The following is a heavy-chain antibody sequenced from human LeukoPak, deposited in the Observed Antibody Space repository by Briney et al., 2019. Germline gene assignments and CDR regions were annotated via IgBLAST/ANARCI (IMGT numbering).Heavy chain of an antibody. D-gene: IGHD4-17*01. Sequence: GGFLRLSCAASGFTVSSNYMSWVRLAPGKWLGCVSVMYSGGSTYYADSLKGRFTISRDNSKNTLYLQMNSLRAEDTAVYYCASRYGDYVDAFDIWGQGTMVTVSS. CDR3: ASRYGDYVDAFDI. CDR2: MYSGGST. J-gene: IGHJ3*02. V-gene: IGHV3-53*01. CDR1: GFTVSSNY.